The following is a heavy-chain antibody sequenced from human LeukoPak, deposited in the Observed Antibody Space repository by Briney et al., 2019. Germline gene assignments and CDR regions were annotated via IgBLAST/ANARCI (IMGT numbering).Heavy chain of an antibody. CDR2: IRSKANSYAT. J-gene: IGHJ4*02. Sequence: AGGSLRLSCAASGFTFSGSAMHWVRQASGKGLEWVGRIRSKANSYATAYAASVKGRFTISRDDSKNTAYLQMNSLETEDTAVYYCTRHRDFDYEPTHPDFWGQGTLVTVSS. CDR1: GFTFSGSA. V-gene: IGHV3-73*01. CDR3: TRHRDFDYEPTHPDF. D-gene: IGHD3-9*01.